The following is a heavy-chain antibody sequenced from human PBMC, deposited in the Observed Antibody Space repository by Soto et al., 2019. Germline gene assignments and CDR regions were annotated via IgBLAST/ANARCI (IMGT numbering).Heavy chain of an antibody. Sequence: GGSLRLSCAASGFTFSSDWMSWVRQAPGKGLEWVANIKQDGSEKYYVDSVKGRFTISRDNAKNSLYLQMNSLRAEDTAVYYCARDWGYCSSTSCDPPYYGMDVWGQGTTVTVSS. J-gene: IGHJ6*02. CDR2: IKQDGSEK. CDR1: GFTFSSDW. D-gene: IGHD2-2*01. CDR3: ARDWGYCSSTSCDPPYYGMDV. V-gene: IGHV3-7*01.